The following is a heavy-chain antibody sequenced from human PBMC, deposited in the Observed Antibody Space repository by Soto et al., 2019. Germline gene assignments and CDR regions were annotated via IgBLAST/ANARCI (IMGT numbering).Heavy chain of an antibody. J-gene: IGHJ6*02. CDR1: GFTFSSYG. Sequence: GGSLRLSCAASGFTFSSYGMHWVRQAPGKGLEWVAVISYDGSNKYYADSVKGRFTISRDNSKNTLYLQMNSLRAEDTAVYYCAKDPFGVVTYYGMDVWGQGTTVTVSS. D-gene: IGHD3-3*01. V-gene: IGHV3-30*18. CDR3: AKDPFGVVTYYGMDV. CDR2: ISYDGSNK.